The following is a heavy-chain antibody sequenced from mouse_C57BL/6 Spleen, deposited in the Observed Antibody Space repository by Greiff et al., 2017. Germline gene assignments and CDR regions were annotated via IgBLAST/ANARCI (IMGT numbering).Heavy chain of an antibody. V-gene: IGHV2-9-1*01. J-gene: IGHJ2*01. D-gene: IGHD3-2*02. CDR2: IWTGGGT. Sequence: QVQLQQSGPGLVAPSQSLSITCTVSGFSLTSYAISWVRQPPGKGLEWLGVIWTGGGTNYNSALKSRLSISKDNSKSQVFLKMNSLQTDDTTRYYCARKSSGKTDYFDYWGQGTTLTVSS. CDR1: GFSLTSYA. CDR3: ARKSSGKTDYFDY.